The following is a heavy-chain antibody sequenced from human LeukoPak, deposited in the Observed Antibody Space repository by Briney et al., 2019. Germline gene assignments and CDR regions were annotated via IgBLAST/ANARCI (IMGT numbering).Heavy chain of an antibody. J-gene: IGHJ4*02. V-gene: IGHV5-51*01. CDR1: GYSFTSYW. CDR2: IYPGDSDT. Sequence: GESLRISCKGSGYSFTSYWIGWVRQMPGKGLEWMGIIYPGDSDTRYSPSFQGQVTISADTSISTAYLQWSSLKASDTAMYYCARPLLYSDNSGGYFDYWGQGTLVTVSS. CDR3: ARPLLYSDNSGGYFDY. D-gene: IGHD6-13*01.